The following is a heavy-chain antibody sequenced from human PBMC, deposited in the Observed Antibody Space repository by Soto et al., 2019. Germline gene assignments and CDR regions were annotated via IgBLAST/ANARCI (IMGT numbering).Heavy chain of an antibody. J-gene: IGHJ5*02. Sequence: GASVKVSCKASGGTFSSYTISWVRQAPGQGLEWMGRIIPILGIANYAQKFQGRVTITADKSTSTAYMELSSLRSEDTAVYYCAREIGIPAPRGWXDPWGQGTLVTVS. D-gene: IGHD2-21*01. CDR3: AREIGIPAPRGWXDP. CDR2: IIPILGIA. V-gene: IGHV1-69*04. CDR1: GGTFSSYT.